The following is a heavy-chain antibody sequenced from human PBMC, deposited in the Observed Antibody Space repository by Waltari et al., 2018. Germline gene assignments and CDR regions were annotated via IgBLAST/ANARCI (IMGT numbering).Heavy chain of an antibody. V-gene: IGHV4-59*11. Sequence: QVQLQESGPGLVKPSETLSLTCTVSSGSISSHYWSWIRQPPGKGLEWIGYILYSGSPNYNPSLKSRVTISVHTSKNQFSLNLSSMTAADTAVYYCARGDFWSAFDIWGQGTMVTVSS. CDR3: ARGDFWSAFDI. CDR1: SGSISSHY. CDR2: ILYSGSP. D-gene: IGHD3-3*01. J-gene: IGHJ3*02.